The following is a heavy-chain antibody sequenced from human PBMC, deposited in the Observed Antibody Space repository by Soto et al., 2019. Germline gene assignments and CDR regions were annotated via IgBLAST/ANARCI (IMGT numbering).Heavy chain of an antibody. CDR2: IYWDDDK. Sequence: QITLKESGPARVKPTQTLTLTCTFSGFSLSARPVGVGWIRQPPGKALERLALIYWDDDKRYSPSLSSRLTITKDTSKNQVVLTMTTLDPVDTAIYYCAHRAALDGNWNGGYFDYWGQGALVTVSS. CDR1: GFSLSARPVG. V-gene: IGHV2-5*02. J-gene: IGHJ4*02. CDR3: AHRAALDGNWNGGYFDY. D-gene: IGHD1-1*01.